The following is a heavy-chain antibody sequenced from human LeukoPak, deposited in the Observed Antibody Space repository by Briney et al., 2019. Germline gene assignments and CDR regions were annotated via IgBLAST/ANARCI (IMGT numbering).Heavy chain of an antibody. D-gene: IGHD1-26*01. Sequence: GGSLRPSCSASGFTFSRYAMHWVRQAPGKGLEYVSGINDNGGRTHYGDSVKGRFSISRDNSKDTLHLQMSTLRAEDTALYYCVKDVGGSYAFDYWGQGILVTVSS. J-gene: IGHJ4*02. CDR1: GFTFSRYA. V-gene: IGHV3-64D*09. CDR3: VKDVGGSYAFDY. CDR2: INDNGGRT.